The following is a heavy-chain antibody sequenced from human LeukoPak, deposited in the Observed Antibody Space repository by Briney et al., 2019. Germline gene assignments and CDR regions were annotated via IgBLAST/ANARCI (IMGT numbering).Heavy chain of an antibody. Sequence: GGSLRLSCAASGFTVRSNYMNWVRLAPRKGLEWVSILYSGGTTYYADSVKGRFTISRDNSKNTLYLQMNSLRAEDTAVYYCARLYSGTYELDPWGQGTLVTVSS. V-gene: IGHV3-53*01. D-gene: IGHD1-26*01. J-gene: IGHJ5*02. CDR1: GFTVRSNY. CDR3: ARLYSGTYELDP. CDR2: LYSGGTT.